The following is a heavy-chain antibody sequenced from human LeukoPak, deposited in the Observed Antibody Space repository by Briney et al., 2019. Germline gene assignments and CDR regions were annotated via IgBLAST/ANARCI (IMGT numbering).Heavy chain of an antibody. CDR3: AKGPGSMIVVITDY. J-gene: IGHJ4*02. D-gene: IGHD3-22*01. CDR1: GFTFSNYW. CDR2: ISGSGVST. Sequence: GGSLRLSCAASGFTFSNYWMTWVRQAPGKGLEWVSAISGSGVSTYFADSVKGRFTISRDNSKNTLYLQMNSLRAEDTAVYYCAKGPGSMIVVITDYWGQGTLVTASS. V-gene: IGHV3-23*01.